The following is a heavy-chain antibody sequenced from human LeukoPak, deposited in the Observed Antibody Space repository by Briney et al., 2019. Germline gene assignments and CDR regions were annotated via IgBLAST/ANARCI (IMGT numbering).Heavy chain of an antibody. CDR2: INSGGGT. J-gene: IGHJ3*02. Sequence: GGSLRLFCAASGFTDSSEYMSWFRQAPGKGLEWVSLINSGGGTYYADSVKDRFTISRDNSKNTVYLQMNSLRAEDTAVYYCATSHTSTWYPDAFDMWGQGTMVTVSS. D-gene: IGHD6-13*01. V-gene: IGHV3-66*01. CDR3: ATSHTSTWYPDAFDM. CDR1: GFTDSSEY.